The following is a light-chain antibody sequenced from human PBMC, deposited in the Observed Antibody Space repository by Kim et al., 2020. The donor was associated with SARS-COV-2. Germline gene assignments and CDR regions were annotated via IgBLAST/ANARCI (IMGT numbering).Light chain of an antibody. CDR1: TDDFETSEY. Sequence: QSALTQPASVSGAPGQSSTISCTGSTDDFETSEYVSWYQHHPDRAPILMSYDVTKRPSGVSDRCAGSKSGNTASLSISGRQTDDVADYSCSSYTHDTNFDYVFGTGTKVTVL. J-gene: IGLJ1*01. CDR3: SSYTHDTNFDYV. V-gene: IGLV2-14*03. CDR2: DVT.